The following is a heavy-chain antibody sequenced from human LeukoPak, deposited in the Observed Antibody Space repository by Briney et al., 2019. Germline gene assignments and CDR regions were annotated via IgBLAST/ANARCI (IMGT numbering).Heavy chain of an antibody. D-gene: IGHD2-2*01. V-gene: IGHV3-7*01. J-gene: IGHJ3*01. CDR2: IKEDGSEE. CDR3: ARPRYCSSISCYFHAFDV. CDR1: GFNFNTFW. Sequence: GGSLRLSCAASGFNFNTFWMTWVRQAPGKGLEWVANIKEDGSEEYYVDSVKGRFTISRDNAKNSLYLQMNSLRAEDMAVYYCARPRYCSSISCYFHAFDVWGQGTMVTVSS.